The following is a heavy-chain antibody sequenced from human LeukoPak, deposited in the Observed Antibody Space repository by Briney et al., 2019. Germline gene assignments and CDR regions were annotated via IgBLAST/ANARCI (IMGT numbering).Heavy chain of an antibody. CDR1: GYTFTGYY. J-gene: IGHJ1*01. CDR2: INCNSGVT. D-gene: IGHD3-22*01. V-gene: IGHV1-2*02. CDR3: ASIDESGDYYDSSGYYPEYFQH. Sequence: ASVKVSCKASGYTFTGYYMHWVRQAPGQGLEWMGWINCNSGVTNYVQKFQGRVTMTRDTSISTAYMELSRLRSDDTAVYYCASIDESGDYYDSSGYYPEYFQHWGQGTLVTVSS.